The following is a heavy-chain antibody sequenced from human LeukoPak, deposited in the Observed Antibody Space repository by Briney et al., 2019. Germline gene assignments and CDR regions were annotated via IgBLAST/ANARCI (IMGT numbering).Heavy chain of an antibody. CDR1: GGSISSSNW. D-gene: IGHD6-13*01. Sequence: SGTLSLTCAVSGGSISSSNWWSWVRQPPGKGLEWIGEIYHSGSTNYNPSLKSRVTISVDKSKNQFSLKLNSVTAADTAVYYCAKRGSNTWSDFDYWGQGTLVTVSS. J-gene: IGHJ4*02. V-gene: IGHV4-4*02. CDR2: IYHSGST. CDR3: AKRGSNTWSDFDY.